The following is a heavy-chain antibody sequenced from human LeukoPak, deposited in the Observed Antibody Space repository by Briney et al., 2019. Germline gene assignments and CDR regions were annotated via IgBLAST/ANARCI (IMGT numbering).Heavy chain of an antibody. J-gene: IGHJ6*03. CDR2: INHSGST. V-gene: IGHV4-34*01. Sequence: PSETLSLTCAVYGGSFSVYYWSWIRQPPGKGLEWIGEINHSGSTNYNPSLRSRVTISVDTSKNQFSLKLSSVAAADTAVYYCARAQRDYYHYYMDVWDKGITVTVSS. CDR3: ARAQRDYYHYYMDV. CDR1: GGSFSVYY.